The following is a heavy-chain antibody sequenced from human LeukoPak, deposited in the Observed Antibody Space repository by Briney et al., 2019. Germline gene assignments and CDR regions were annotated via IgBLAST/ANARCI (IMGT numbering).Heavy chain of an antibody. CDR2: ISGSGGST. Sequence: GSLRLSCAASGFTFSSYGMSWVRQAPGKGLEWVSAISGSGGSTYYADSVKGRFTISRDNVKNFLYLQMNSLRAEDTAVYYCARVQRGIAVALDYWGQGTLATVAS. J-gene: IGHJ4*02. CDR3: ARVQRGIAVALDY. V-gene: IGHV3-23*01. CDR1: GFTFSSYG. D-gene: IGHD6-19*01.